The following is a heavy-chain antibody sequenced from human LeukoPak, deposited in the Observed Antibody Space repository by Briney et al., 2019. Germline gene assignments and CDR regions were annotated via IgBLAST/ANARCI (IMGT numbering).Heavy chain of an antibody. V-gene: IGHV3-21*01. J-gene: IGHJ5*02. Sequence: GGSLRLSCAASGFTFSNYDMNWVRQAPGKGLEWVSSISSRTSYIYYADSVKGRFTISRDSAKNSLYLQMNSLRAEDTAVYYCARASPYCSGGSCFPNWFDPWGQGTLVTVSS. D-gene: IGHD2-15*01. CDR3: ARASPYCSGGSCFPNWFDP. CDR1: GFTFSNYD. CDR2: ISSRTSYI.